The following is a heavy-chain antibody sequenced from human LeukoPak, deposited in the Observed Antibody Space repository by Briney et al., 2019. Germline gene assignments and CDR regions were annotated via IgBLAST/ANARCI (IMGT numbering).Heavy chain of an antibody. CDR1: GFTFSTYD. J-gene: IGHJ4*02. CDR2: IWYDGSEK. D-gene: IGHD2-8*02. Sequence: PGRSLRLSCAASGFTFSTYDIHWVRQAPGKGLEWVALIWYDGSEKYYADSVKGRFTISTDISKSTLYLQMNSLRAEDTAVYYCARSSEDWSWSYDYWGQGTLVTVSS. V-gene: IGHV3-33*01. CDR3: ARSSEDWSWSYDY.